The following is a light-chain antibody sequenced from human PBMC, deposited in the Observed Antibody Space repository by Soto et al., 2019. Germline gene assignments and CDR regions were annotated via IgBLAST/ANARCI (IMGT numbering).Light chain of an antibody. CDR3: QHYVTWPLT. V-gene: IGKV3-15*01. Sequence: ENVITKSPATLSVSNGEGATLSCRASQGIGDTLAWYQQKPGQTPRLLIYDTSIRATGVPARFSGSRSGAEFTLTISSLQSEDFAVYYCQHYVTWPLTFGGGTKVDIK. CDR1: QGIGDT. J-gene: IGKJ4*01. CDR2: DTS.